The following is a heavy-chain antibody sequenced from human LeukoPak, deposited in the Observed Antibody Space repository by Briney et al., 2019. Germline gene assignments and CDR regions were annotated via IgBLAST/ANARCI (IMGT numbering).Heavy chain of an antibody. V-gene: IGHV3-21*01. CDR1: GFTFSSYG. J-gene: IGHJ6*03. CDR3: ARNNYMDV. CDR2: ISSSSSYI. Sequence: GGSLRLSCAASGFTFSSYGMNWVRQAPGKGLEWVSSISSSSSYIHSADSVRGRFTISRDNAKNSLFLQMNSLRAEDTAVYYCARNNYMDVWGKGTTVTVSS.